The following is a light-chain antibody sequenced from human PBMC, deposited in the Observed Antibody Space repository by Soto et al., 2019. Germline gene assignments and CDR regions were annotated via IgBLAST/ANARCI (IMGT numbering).Light chain of an antibody. Sequence: HSALTQPASVSWSPGQSITISCTGTSSDVGGYNYVSWYQQHPGKAPKLMIYDVSNRPSGVSNRFSGSKSGNTASLTISGLQAEDEVDYYCSSYTSSLYVFETGTKVTV. CDR2: DVS. CDR1: SSDVGGYNY. CDR3: SSYTSSLYV. V-gene: IGLV2-14*01. J-gene: IGLJ1*01.